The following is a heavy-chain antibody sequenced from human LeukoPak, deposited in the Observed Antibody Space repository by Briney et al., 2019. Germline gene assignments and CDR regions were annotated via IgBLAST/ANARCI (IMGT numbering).Heavy chain of an antibody. CDR3: AKDHVLRYFDWFARGHWFDP. CDR1: GFTFSSYA. J-gene: IGHJ5*02. Sequence: TGGSLTLSCAASGFTFSSYAMSWVRQAPGKGLEWVSAISGSGGSTYYADSVKGRFTISRDNSKNTLYLQMNSLRAEDTAVYYCAKDHVLRYFDWFARGHWFDPWGQGTLVTVSS. V-gene: IGHV3-23*01. CDR2: ISGSGGST. D-gene: IGHD3-9*01.